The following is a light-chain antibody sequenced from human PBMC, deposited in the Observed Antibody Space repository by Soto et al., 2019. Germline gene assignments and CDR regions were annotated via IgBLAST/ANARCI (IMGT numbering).Light chain of an antibody. Sequence: QPVLTQPVSVSGSPGQSITISCTRTSSDVGSYNFVSWYQQHPGNAPKLMIYEGSKRPSGVSSRFSGSKSGNTASLTISGLQAEDEADYHCCSYAGSATLYVFGNGTKVTVL. J-gene: IGLJ1*01. V-gene: IGLV2-23*01. CDR1: SSDVGSYNF. CDR2: EGS. CDR3: CSYAGSATLYV.